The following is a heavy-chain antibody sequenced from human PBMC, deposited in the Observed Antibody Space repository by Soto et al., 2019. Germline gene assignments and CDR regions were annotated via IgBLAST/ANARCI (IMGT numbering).Heavy chain of an antibody. CDR2: IWYDASKQ. V-gene: IGHV3-33*01. CDR1: GFRFSVYG. J-gene: IGHJ4*02. D-gene: IGHD2-15*01. Sequence: AGGSLRLSCETSGFRFSVYGMHWVRQSPGKGLEWVAVIWYDASKQFYAASVEGRFTISRDNSKAILYLQMNSLRAEDTAVYYCAAWAEGATEVHWGQGTLVTVSS. CDR3: AAWAEGATEVH.